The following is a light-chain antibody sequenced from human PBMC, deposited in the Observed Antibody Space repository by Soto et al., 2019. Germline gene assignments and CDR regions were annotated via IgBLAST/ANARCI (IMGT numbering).Light chain of an antibody. CDR1: QSISSY. V-gene: IGKV1-39*01. Sequence: DIQMTQSPTSLSASARDRVIITCRASQSISSYVNWYQQKPGKAPKLLIYATSRVQSGVPSRFSGSGFGKEFTLPINRLEPDDSATYYCQQSYHIPYTFGQGTNLEIK. CDR2: ATS. J-gene: IGKJ2*01. CDR3: QQSYHIPYT.